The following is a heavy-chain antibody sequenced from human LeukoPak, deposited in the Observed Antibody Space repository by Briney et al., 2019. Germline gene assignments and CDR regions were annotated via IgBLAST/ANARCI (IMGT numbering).Heavy chain of an antibody. J-gene: IGHJ3*02. D-gene: IGHD3-10*01. CDR2: INHSGST. CDR3: ARGLRVVGGFFTPRAPGTNAFDI. V-gene: IGHV4-34*01. CDR1: GGSFSGYY. Sequence: PSETLSLTCAVYGGSFSGYYWSWIRQPPGKGLEWIGEINHSGSTNYNPSLKSRVTISVDTSKNQFSLKLSSVTAADTAVYYCARGLRVVGGFFTPRAPGTNAFDIWGKGKMVTVSS.